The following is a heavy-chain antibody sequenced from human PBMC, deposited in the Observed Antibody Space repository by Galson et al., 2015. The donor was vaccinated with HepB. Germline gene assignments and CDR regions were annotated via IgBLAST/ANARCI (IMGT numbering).Heavy chain of an antibody. CDR1: GFTFSSYS. D-gene: IGHD6-25*01. V-gene: IGHV3-21*01. Sequence: SLRLSCAASGFTFSSYSMNWVRQAPGKGLEWVSSISSSSYIYYADSAKGRFTISRDNAKNSLYLQMNSLRAEDTAVYYCARERSGLAFDIWGQGTMVTVSS. J-gene: IGHJ3*02. CDR2: ISSSSYI. CDR3: ARERSGLAFDI.